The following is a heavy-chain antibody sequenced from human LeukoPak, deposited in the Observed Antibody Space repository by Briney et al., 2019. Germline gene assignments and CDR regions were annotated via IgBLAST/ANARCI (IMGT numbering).Heavy chain of an antibody. J-gene: IGHJ3*02. CDR3: ARHGKRYCSSTSCYRGAFDI. CDR2: INHSGST. CDR1: GGSFSGYY. V-gene: IGHV4-34*01. D-gene: IGHD2-2*01. Sequence: SETLSLTCAVYGGSFSGYYWSWIRQPPGKGLEWIGEINHSGSTNYNPSLKSRVTISVDTSKNQFSLKLSSVTAADTAVYYCARHGKRYCSSTSCYRGAFDIWGQGTMVTVSS.